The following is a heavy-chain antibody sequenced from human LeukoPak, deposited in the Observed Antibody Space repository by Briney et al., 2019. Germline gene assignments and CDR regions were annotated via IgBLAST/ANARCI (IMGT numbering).Heavy chain of an antibody. Sequence: GGSLRLSCAASGFAFSIYHMNWVRQAPGKGPEWVSTFSRSGPDTYYADSVKGRFTIFRDNSKNTLYLQMNSLRAEDTAVYYCAKGSLGSWYYFDYWGQGTLVTVSS. CDR3: AKGSLGSWYYFDY. J-gene: IGHJ4*02. CDR1: GFAFSIYH. V-gene: IGHV3-23*01. D-gene: IGHD6-13*01. CDR2: FSRSGPDT.